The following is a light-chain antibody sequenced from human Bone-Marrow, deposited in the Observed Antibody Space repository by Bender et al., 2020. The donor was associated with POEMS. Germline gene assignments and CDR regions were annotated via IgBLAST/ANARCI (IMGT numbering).Light chain of an antibody. CDR1: SSNIGAHA. CDR3: AVWGDSLNGWV. V-gene: IGLV1-44*01. J-gene: IGLJ3*02. Sequence: GTPGQRVTISCSGASSNIGAHAVNWYQHLPGTAPKLLIYSSHRRPSEVPDRFSGSRSGTSASLAISGLQSEDEADYYCAVWGDSLNGWVVGEGTKLTVL. CDR2: SSH.